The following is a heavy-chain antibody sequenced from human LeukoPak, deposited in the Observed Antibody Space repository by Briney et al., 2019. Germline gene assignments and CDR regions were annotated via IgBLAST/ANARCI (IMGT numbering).Heavy chain of an antibody. V-gene: IGHV3-7*03. CDR1: GFTFSSYA. CDR2: IKHNGGEK. D-gene: IGHD2-15*01. Sequence: GGSLRLSCAASGFTFSSYAMHWVRQAPGKGLEWVASIKHNGGEKYYVDSVKGRFTISRDNAKNSLYLEMSSLRVEDTAVYYCAKVYSNGDYYSDYWGQGTLVTVSS. CDR3: AKVYSNGDYYSDY. J-gene: IGHJ4*02.